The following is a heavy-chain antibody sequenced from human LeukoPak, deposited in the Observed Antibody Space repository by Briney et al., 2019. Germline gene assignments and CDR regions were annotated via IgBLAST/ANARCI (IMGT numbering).Heavy chain of an antibody. CDR2: INWNGGST. CDR1: GFTFDDYG. J-gene: IGHJ4*02. V-gene: IGHV3-20*04. CDR3: ARDPYGDSYFDY. D-gene: IGHD4-17*01. Sequence: GGSLRHACAASGFTFDDYGMNWVRLPPRKGLEWVSGINWNGGSTAYADSVKGRFTISRDNAENSLYLQMNSLRAEDTALYYCARDPYGDSYFDYWGQGTLVTVSS.